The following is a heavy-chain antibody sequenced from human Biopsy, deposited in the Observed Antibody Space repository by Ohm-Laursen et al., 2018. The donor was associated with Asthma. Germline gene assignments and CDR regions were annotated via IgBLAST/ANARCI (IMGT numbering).Heavy chain of an antibody. CDR3: ARHWDWGSFFDY. CDR2: ISYTGSA. CDR1: GGSMSSSSYY. D-gene: IGHD7-27*01. J-gene: IGHJ4*02. Sequence: GTLSLTWTVSGGSMSSSSYYWGWIRQPPGKGLEWMGSISYTGSAYHNPSLKSRVTISVDTSKKQLSLQLSSVTAADTAVYYCARHWDWGSFFDYWGQGTPVTVSS. V-gene: IGHV4-39*01.